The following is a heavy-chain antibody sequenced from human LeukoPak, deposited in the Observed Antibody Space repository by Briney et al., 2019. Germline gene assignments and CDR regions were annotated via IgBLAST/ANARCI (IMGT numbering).Heavy chain of an antibody. J-gene: IGHJ5*02. CDR3: ARQRVPAAGNWFDP. V-gene: IGHV3-23*01. CDR1: GFTFRSYA. D-gene: IGHD2-2*01. Sequence: PGGSLRLSCAASGFTFRSYAMSWVRQAPGKGLEWVSTISGSGGSTYYADSVKGRFTISRDNSKNTLNLQMNSLRAEDTAVYYCARQRVPAAGNWFDPWGQGTLVTVSS. CDR2: ISGSGGST.